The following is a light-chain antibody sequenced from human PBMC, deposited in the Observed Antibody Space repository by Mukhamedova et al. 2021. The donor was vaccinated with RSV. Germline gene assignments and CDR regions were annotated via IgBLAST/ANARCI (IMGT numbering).Light chain of an antibody. CDR3: QQYHTWPPLT. J-gene: IGKJ4*01. CDR2: GAS. V-gene: IGKV3-15*01. Sequence: HGEAPRLLIHGASNRATGVPARFSGSGSGTEFLLTINSLQSEDFAVYYCQQYHTWPPLTFGGGTKVEI.